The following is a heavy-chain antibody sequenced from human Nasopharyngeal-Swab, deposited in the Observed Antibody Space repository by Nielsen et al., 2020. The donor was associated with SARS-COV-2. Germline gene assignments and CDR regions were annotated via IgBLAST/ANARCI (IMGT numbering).Heavy chain of an antibody. J-gene: IGHJ3*02. CDR3: AILYCSSTSCYAFDI. Sequence: SETLSLTCTVSGGSINSSSYYWGWLRQPPGKGLEWSGSIYYSGSTYYNLSLKIRVTISVDTSRNHFSLKLSSVTAADTSLYYCAILYCSSTSCYAFDISGQGTMVTVSS. CDR2: IYYSGST. CDR1: GGSINSSSYY. V-gene: IGHV4-39*01. D-gene: IGHD2-2*01.